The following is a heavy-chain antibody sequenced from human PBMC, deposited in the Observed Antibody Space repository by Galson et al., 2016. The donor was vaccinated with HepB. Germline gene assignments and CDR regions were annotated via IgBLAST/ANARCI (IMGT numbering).Heavy chain of an antibody. V-gene: IGHV3-33*01. J-gene: IGHJ6*02. D-gene: IGHD1-26*01. Sequence: SLRLSCAASGFRFSSYGMHWVRQAPGKGLEWVAVIWFDGTIKYYGDSVKGRFTISRDNSKNTLYLQMNSLRNEDSAVYYCARGHLSVGTLRGYGLDVWGQGTTVTVSS. CDR1: GFRFSSYG. CDR2: IWFDGTIK. CDR3: ARGHLSVGTLRGYGLDV.